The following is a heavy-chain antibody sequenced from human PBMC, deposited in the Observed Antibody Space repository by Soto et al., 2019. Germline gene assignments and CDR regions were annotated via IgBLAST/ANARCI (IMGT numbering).Heavy chain of an antibody. V-gene: IGHV3-9*01. Sequence: EVQLVESGGGLVQPGRSLRLSCAASGFTFDDYAMHWVRQAPGKGLEWVSGISWNSGSIGYADSVKGRFTISRDNAKNSLYLQMNSLRAEDTALYYCAKDMVGYSSGNYYMDVWGKGTTVTVSS. CDR3: AKDMVGYSSGNYYMDV. D-gene: IGHD6-19*01. CDR2: ISWNSGSI. CDR1: GFTFDDYA. J-gene: IGHJ6*03.